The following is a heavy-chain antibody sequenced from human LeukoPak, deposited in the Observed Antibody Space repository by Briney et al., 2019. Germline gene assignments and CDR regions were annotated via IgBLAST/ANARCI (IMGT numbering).Heavy chain of an antibody. CDR3: AGLFDSSGWYRLQGPGY. D-gene: IGHD6-19*01. J-gene: IGHJ4*02. V-gene: IGHV4-38-2*02. Sequence: PSETLSLTCTVSGYSISSGYYWGWIRQPPGKGLEWIGSIYHSGSTYYNPSLKSRVTISVDTSKNQFSLKLSSVTAADTAVYYCAGLFDSSGWYRLQGPGYWGQGTLVTVSS. CDR1: GYSISSGYY. CDR2: IYHSGST.